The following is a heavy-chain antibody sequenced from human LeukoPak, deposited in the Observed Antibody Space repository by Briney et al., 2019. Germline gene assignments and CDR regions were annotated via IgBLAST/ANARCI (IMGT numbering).Heavy chain of an antibody. CDR2: IFSDGRT. CDR1: GFTVSSIY. CDR3: ARAQSPYAYYYYYYMDV. V-gene: IGHV3-66*02. Sequence: PGGSLRLSCAVSGFTVSSIYLSWIRQAPGRGLEWVSHIFSDGRTYYADSAKGRFTISRDNSKNTLYLQMNSLRAEDTAVYHCARAQSPYAYYYYYYMDVWGKGTTVTVSS. J-gene: IGHJ6*03.